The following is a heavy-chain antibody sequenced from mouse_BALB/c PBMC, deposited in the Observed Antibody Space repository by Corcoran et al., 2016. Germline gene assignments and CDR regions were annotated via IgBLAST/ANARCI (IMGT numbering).Heavy chain of an antibody. Sequence: EVLLQQSGPERVKPWASLKIPCKASGYRFTDYNLDWVRQSHGKSLEWIGDINPRSGGTIYNQTFKGKATLTVDKSSSTAYMELHSLTSEDSAVYYCARWGITTFDYWGQGTSVTVSS. D-gene: IGHD1-1*01. CDR1: GYRFTDYN. CDR3: ARWGITTFDY. V-gene: IGHV1-18*01. J-gene: IGHJ2*03. CDR2: INPRSGGT.